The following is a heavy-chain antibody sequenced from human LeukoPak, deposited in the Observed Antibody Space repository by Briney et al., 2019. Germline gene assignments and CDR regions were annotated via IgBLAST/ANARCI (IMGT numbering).Heavy chain of an antibody. CDR3: ARPYSSGWYSNWFDP. CDR2: INPDSGDT. J-gene: IGHJ5*02. Sequence: ASVKVSCKASGYTFTYYYIHWMRQAPGQGLEWMGWINPDSGDTSYAQKFQGRVTMTRDTSISTAYMELSRLRSDDTAVYYCARPYSSGWYSNWFDPWGQGTLVTVSS. D-gene: IGHD6-19*01. V-gene: IGHV1-2*02. CDR1: GYTFTYYY.